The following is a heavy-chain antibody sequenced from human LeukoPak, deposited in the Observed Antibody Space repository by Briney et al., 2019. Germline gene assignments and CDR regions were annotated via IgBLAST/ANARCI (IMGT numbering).Heavy chain of an antibody. CDR1: GFTFSSFW. V-gene: IGHV3-7*01. CDR2: IKQDGSAK. CDR3: ATSHESSGCD. Sequence: PGGSLRLSCAASGFTFSSFWMTWIRQAPGKGLEWVANIKQDGSAKFYVDSVKGRFAISRDNAKNSLYLQMNSLRAEDTAVYYCATSHESSGCDWGQGTLVTASS. J-gene: IGHJ4*02. D-gene: IGHD3-22*01.